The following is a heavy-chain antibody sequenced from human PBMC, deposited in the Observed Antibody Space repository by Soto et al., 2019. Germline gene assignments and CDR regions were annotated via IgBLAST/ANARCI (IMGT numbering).Heavy chain of an antibody. CDR3: ARGRGKGRLTGTVFDP. Sequence: QVQLVQSGAEVKKPGASVKVSCKASGYTFTSYDINWVRQATGQGLEWMGWMNPNRGNTGYAQKLQGRVTMTRTTSISTAYMELSSLRSEDTAVYYCARGRGKGRLTGTVFDPWGQGTVVTVSS. D-gene: IGHD1-20*01. J-gene: IGHJ5*02. V-gene: IGHV1-8*01. CDR1: GYTFTSYD. CDR2: MNPNRGNT.